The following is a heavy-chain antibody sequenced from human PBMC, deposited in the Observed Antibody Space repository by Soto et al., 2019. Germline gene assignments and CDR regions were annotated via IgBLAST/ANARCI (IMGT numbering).Heavy chain of an antibody. J-gene: IGHJ4*02. CDR2: ISSSSSTI. D-gene: IGHD4-17*01. Sequence: EVQLVESGGGLVQPGGSLRLSCAASGFTFSSYSMNWVRQAPGKGLEWVSYISSSSSTIYYADSVKGRFTISRDNAKNSLYLQMNSLRAEDTAVYYGAPTRVFMTPVTPRWGQGTLVTVSS. CDR1: GFTFSSYS. V-gene: IGHV3-48*01. CDR3: APTRVFMTPVTPR.